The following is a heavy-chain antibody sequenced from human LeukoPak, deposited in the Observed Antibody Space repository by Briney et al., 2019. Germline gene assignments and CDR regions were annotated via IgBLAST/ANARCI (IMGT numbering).Heavy chain of an antibody. D-gene: IGHD3-22*01. J-gene: IGHJ4*02. CDR2: ISGSGVST. Sequence: GGSLRLSYAGSGFTFSSYAMSWVRQAPGKGLEWVTAISGSGVSTYYADSVKGRFTISRDNSKNTLYLQMNSLRAEDTAVYYCAKGDLDDTSGYYYFDYWGQGTLVTISS. CDR3: AKGDLDDTSGYYYFDY. CDR1: GFTFSSYA. V-gene: IGHV3-23*01.